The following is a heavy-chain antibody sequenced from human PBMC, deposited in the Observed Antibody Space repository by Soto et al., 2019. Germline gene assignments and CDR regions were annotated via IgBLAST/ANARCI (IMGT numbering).Heavy chain of an antibody. D-gene: IGHD4-17*01. Sequence: EMQLLESGGGLVQPGGSLRLSCAASGFTFSNYAMKWVRQAPGKGLEWVSVIGSGGDGIHYADSVEGRFTISRDNSKNTVNLQMNSLRAEDTAIYYCATYGQHLMDYWGQGTLVTVSS. CDR2: IGSGGDGI. V-gene: IGHV3-23*01. CDR3: ATYGQHLMDY. CDR1: GFTFSNYA. J-gene: IGHJ4*02.